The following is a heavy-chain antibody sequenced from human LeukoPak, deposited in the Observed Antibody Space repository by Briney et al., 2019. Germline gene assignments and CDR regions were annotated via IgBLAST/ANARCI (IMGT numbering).Heavy chain of an antibody. Sequence: SGGSLRLSCAVSGFTFSSYSMNWVRQAPGKGLEWVSSISSSSSYIYYADSVKGRFTISRDNAKNSLYLQMNSLRAEDTAVYYCARDRLELWFGELSNWFDPWGQGTLVTVSS. CDR2: ISSSSSYI. V-gene: IGHV3-21*01. J-gene: IGHJ5*02. CDR3: ARDRLELWFGELSNWFDP. D-gene: IGHD3-10*01. CDR1: GFTFSSYS.